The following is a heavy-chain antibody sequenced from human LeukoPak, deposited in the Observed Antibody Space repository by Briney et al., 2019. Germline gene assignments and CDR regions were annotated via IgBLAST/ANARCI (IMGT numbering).Heavy chain of an antibody. J-gene: IGHJ3*02. V-gene: IGHV3-53*01. CDR1: GLTVSSNF. CDR2: IYSGGNT. CDR3: ARILPKDFAFDI. Sequence: GGSLRLSCAASGLTVSSNFVSWVRQARGKGREWVSVIYSGGNTYYAVSVQDRFTISRDNSKNTLYLQMNSLRAEDTAMYYCARILPKDFAFDIWGKGTMVTVS.